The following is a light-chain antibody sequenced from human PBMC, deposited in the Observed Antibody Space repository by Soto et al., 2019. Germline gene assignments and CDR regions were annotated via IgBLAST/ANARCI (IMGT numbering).Light chain of an antibody. CDR3: QQYNSYSPWT. CDR1: QSINSF. CDR2: GAS. Sequence: EIVLTQSPGTLSLSPGEGATLSCRASQSINSFLAWYQQRRGQAPRLLIHGASNRATGIPDRFSGSGSGTDFTLTISSLQPDDFATYYCQQYNSYSPWTFGQGTKVDIK. V-gene: IGKV3-20*01. J-gene: IGKJ1*01.